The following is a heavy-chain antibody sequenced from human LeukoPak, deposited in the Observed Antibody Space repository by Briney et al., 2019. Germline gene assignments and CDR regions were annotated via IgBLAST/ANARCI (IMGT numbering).Heavy chain of an antibody. CDR3: ARGLWEYQRRCNWFDP. CDR2: INHSGST. CDR1: GGSFSGYY. Sequence: ASETLSLTCAVYGGSFSGYYWSWIRQPPGKGLEWIGEINHSGSTNYNPSLKSRVTISVDTSKNQFSLKLSSVTAADTAVYYCARGLWEYQRRCNWFDPWGQGTLVTVSS. V-gene: IGHV4-34*01. J-gene: IGHJ5*02. D-gene: IGHD2-2*01.